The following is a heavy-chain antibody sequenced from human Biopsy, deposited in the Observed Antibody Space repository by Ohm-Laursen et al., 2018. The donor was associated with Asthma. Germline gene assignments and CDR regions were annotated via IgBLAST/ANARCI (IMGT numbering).Heavy chain of an antibody. D-gene: IGHD3-3*01. Sequence: SLRLSFAASGFTFSSFAMTWVRQAPGKGLEWVSAITGGGANTYYADSAKGRFTISRDNSKNTLYLQMNSLRAEDTAVYYCAKWDTYYDFWSGYYTRYNYYYYGMDVWGQGTTVTVSS. CDR2: ITGGGANT. V-gene: IGHV3-23*01. CDR3: AKWDTYYDFWSGYYTRYNYYYYGMDV. CDR1: GFTFSSFA. J-gene: IGHJ6*02.